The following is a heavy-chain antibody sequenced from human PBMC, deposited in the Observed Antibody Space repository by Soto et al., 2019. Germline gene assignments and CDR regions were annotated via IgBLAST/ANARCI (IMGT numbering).Heavy chain of an antibody. J-gene: IGHJ5*02. D-gene: IGHD3-3*01. CDR1: GGSISSGGYY. CDR2: IYYSGST. V-gene: IGHV4-31*03. Sequence: SETLSLTCTVSGGSISSGGYYWSWIRQHPGKGLEWIGYIYYSGSTYYNPSLKSRVTISVDTSKNQFSLKLSSVTAADTAVYYCARVPPTSSGVVAPRFDPWGQGTLVTVSS. CDR3: ARVPPTSSGVVAPRFDP.